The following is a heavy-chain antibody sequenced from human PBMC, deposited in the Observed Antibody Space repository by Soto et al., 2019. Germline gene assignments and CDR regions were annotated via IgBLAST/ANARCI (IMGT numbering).Heavy chain of an antibody. J-gene: IGHJ4*02. CDR2: INSDGNST. V-gene: IGHV3-74*01. CDR3: GSGSNHFDY. Sequence: EVQLVESGGGLVQPGGSLRLSCAASGFTFSPFWMHWVRQVPGKGPVWVSRINSDGNSTSYADSVKGRFTISRDNAKNTQKLQMNSLRAKDTAVYYCGSGSNHFDYWGQGALVTVSS. CDR1: GFTFSPFW. D-gene: IGHD4-4*01.